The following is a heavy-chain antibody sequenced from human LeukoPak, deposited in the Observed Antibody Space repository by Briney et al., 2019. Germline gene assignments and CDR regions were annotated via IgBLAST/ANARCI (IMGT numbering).Heavy chain of an antibody. V-gene: IGHV4-59*11. CDR1: GGSFTTHS. J-gene: IGHJ3*01. Sequence: SETLSLTCTVSGGSFTTHSWSSIRQPPGRRLEWIGYISYIGSTNYNPSLNSRVTISIDTSKNEVSLMLTSVTAADTAVYYCASDGISMNAFDAWGQGTMVTVSS. CDR3: ASDGISMNAFDA. CDR2: ISYIGST. D-gene: IGHD3-22*01.